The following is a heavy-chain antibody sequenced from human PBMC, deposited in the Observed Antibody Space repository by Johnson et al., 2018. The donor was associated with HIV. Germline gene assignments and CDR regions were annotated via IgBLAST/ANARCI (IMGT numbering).Heavy chain of an antibody. J-gene: IGHJ3*02. CDR1: GFTFSSYW. CDR2: IKQDGSDK. V-gene: IGHV3-7*03. D-gene: IGHD1-1*01. Sequence: VQLVESGGGLVQPGGSLRLSCAASGFTFSSYWMSWVRQAPGKGLEWVANIKQDGSDKYYVDSVRGRFTISRDNAKNLLYLQMNSLRAEDTAVYYCARDRMRTAIGAFDIWGQGTMVTVSS. CDR3: ARDRMRTAIGAFDI.